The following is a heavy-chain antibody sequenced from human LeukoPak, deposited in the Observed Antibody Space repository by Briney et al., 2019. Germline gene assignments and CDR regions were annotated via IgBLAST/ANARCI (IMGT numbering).Heavy chain of an antibody. CDR2: INHSGST. CDR1: GGSFSGYY. J-gene: IGHJ6*02. Sequence: SETLSLTCAVYGGSFSGYYWSWIRQPPGKGPEWIGEINHSGSTNYNPSLKSRVTISVDTSKNQFSLKLSSVTAADTAVYYCASSVGSSSYIPYYYYYGMDVWGQGTTVTVSS. CDR3: ASSVGSSSYIPYYYYYGMDV. D-gene: IGHD2-2*01. V-gene: IGHV4-34*01.